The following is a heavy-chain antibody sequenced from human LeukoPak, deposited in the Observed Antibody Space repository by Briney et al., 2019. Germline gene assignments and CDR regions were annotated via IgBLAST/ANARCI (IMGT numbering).Heavy chain of an antibody. CDR2: IYHSGST. CDR3: ARDGVGYSYGYSDY. J-gene: IGHJ4*02. Sequence: PSETLPLTCTVSGYSISSGYYWGWIRQPPGKGLGWIGSIYHSGSTYYNPSLKSRVTISVDTSKNQFSLKLSSVTAADTAVYYCARDGVGYSYGYSDYWGQGTLVTVSS. CDR1: GYSISSGYY. V-gene: IGHV4-38-2*02. D-gene: IGHD5-18*01.